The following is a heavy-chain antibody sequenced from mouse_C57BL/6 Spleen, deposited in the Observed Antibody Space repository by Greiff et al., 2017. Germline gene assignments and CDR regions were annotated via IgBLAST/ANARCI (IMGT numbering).Heavy chain of an antibody. CDR3: AKNEGYSNYYAMDY. D-gene: IGHD2-5*01. J-gene: IGHJ4*01. CDR2: IWRGGST. V-gene: IGHV2-5*01. Sequence: VHLVESGPGLVQPSQSLSITCTVSGFSLTSYGVHWVRQSPGKGLEWLGVIWRGGSTDYNAAFMSRLSITKDNSKSQVFFKMNSLQADDTDIYYSAKNEGYSNYYAMDYWGQGTSVTVSS. CDR1: GFSLTSYG.